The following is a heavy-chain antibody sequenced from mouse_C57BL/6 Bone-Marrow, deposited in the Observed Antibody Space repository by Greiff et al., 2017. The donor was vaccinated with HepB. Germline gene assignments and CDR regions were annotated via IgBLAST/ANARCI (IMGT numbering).Heavy chain of an antibody. CDR2: IHPNSGST. J-gene: IGHJ2*01. Sequence: QVQLQQPGAELVKPGASVKLSCKASGYTFTSYWMHWVKQRPGQGLEWIGMIHPNSGSTNYNEKFKSKATLTVDKSSSTAYLQLNSRTSEDSAVYYCARRGNRLRRAFDYWGQGTTLTVSS. D-gene: IGHD2-4*01. CDR1: GYTFTSYW. V-gene: IGHV1-64*01. CDR3: ARRGNRLRRAFDY.